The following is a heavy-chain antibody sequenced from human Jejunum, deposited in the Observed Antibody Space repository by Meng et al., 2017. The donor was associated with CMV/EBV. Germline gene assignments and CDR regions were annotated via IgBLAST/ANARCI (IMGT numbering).Heavy chain of an antibody. CDR1: GASVSTYY. CDR3: VRHGDCSSGSCFYHWFDP. J-gene: IGHJ5*02. D-gene: IGHD2-15*01. Sequence: GHLKGSGPGLAKPSVTLSLTCSVSGASVSTYYWSWIRQPPGKGLEWIGYIYNSGGTYYNPSLKSRVTISIDTSKNKFSLKLNSVTAADTAVYYCVRHGDCSSGSCFYHWFDPWGQGSLVTVSS. CDR2: IYNSGGT. V-gene: IGHV4-59*02.